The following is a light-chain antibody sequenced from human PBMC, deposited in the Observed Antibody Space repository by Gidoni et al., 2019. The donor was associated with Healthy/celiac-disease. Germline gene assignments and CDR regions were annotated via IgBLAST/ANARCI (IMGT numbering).Light chain of an antibody. CDR1: QSISSY. V-gene: IGKV1-39*01. Sequence: DMQMTQSPSSLSASVGDRVTITCRASQSISSYLNWYQQKPGKAPKLLIDAASSLQSGVPSRFSGSGSGTDFTLTISSLQPEDFATYYCQQSYSTLTFGGGTKVEIK. CDR3: QQSYSTLT. CDR2: AAS. J-gene: IGKJ4*01.